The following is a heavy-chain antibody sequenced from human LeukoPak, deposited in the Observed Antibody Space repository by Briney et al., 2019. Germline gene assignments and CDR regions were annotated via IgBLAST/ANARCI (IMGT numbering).Heavy chain of an antibody. D-gene: IGHD2-2*01. CDR2: ISSSSSYI. J-gene: IGHJ4*02. CDR3: AKDDSREDIVVVPAATAFDY. V-gene: IGHV3-21*01. Sequence: PGGSLRLSCAASGFTFSSYSMNWVRQAPGKGLEWVSSISSSSSYIYYADSVKGRFTISRDNSKNTLYLQMNSLRAEDTAVYYCAKDDSREDIVVVPAATAFDYWGQGTLVTVSS. CDR1: GFTFSSYS.